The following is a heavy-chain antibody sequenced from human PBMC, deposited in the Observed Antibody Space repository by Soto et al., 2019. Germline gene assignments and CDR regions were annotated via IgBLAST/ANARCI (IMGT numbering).Heavy chain of an antibody. V-gene: IGHV6-1*01. CDR3: ARDRAARPDYYYYGMDV. D-gene: IGHD6-6*01. Sequence: SQTLSLTCGISGDSGSIDSAAWNCIRHSPSRVLEWLGRTYYRSKWYNDYAVSVKSRITINPDTSKNQFSLQLNSVTPEDTAVYYCARDRAARPDYYYYGMDVWGQGTTVTVSS. J-gene: IGHJ6*02. CDR2: TYYRSKWYN. CDR1: GDSGSIDSAA.